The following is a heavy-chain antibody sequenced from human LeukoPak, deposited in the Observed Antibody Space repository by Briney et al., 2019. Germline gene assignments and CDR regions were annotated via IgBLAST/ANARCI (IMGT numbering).Heavy chain of an antibody. CDR3: ARNKYYYGSGNYGVPNWFDP. Sequence: SETLSLTCTVSGGSISSSSYYWGWVRQPPGKGLEWIGSIYYSGSTYYNPSLKSRVTISVDTSKNQFSLKLSSVTAADTAVYYCARNKYYYGSGNYGVPNWFDPWGQGTLVTVSS. V-gene: IGHV4-39*07. CDR1: GGSISSSSYY. J-gene: IGHJ5*02. CDR2: IYYSGST. D-gene: IGHD3-10*01.